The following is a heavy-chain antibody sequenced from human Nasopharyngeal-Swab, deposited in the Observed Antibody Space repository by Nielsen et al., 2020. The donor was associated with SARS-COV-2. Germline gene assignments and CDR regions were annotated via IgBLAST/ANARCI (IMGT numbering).Heavy chain of an antibody. D-gene: IGHD3-3*01. Sequence: VGQAPGTGVEWVANIKQDGSEKYYVDSVKGRFTISRDNAKNSLYLQMNSLRAEDTAVYYCARVHRYYDFWSGYYTGSRGMDIWGQGTTVTVSS. CDR2: IKQDGSEK. CDR3: ARVHRYYDFWSGYYTGSRGMDI. V-gene: IGHV3-7*01. J-gene: IGHJ6*02.